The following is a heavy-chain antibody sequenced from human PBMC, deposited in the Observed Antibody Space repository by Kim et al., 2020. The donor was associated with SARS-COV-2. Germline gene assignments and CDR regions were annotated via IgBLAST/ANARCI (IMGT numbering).Heavy chain of an antibody. D-gene: IGHD3-10*01. V-gene: IGHV3-48*03. Sequence: KGRFTISRDNAKNSLYLQMNSLRAEDTAVYYCARDRPRENYYGSGGGFDYWGQGTLVTVSS. CDR3: ARDRPRENYYGSGGGFDY. J-gene: IGHJ4*02.